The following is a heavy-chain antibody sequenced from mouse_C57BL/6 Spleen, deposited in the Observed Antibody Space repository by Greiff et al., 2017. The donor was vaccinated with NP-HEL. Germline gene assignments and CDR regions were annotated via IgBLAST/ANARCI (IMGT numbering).Heavy chain of an antibody. Sequence: VQLQQSGPELVKPGASVKISCKASGYAFSSSWMNWVKQRPGKGLEWIGRIYPGDGDTNYNGKFKGKATLTADKSSSTAYMQLSSLTSEDSAVYFRARGDYDYDYFDYWGQGTTLTVSS. J-gene: IGHJ2*01. D-gene: IGHD2-4*01. CDR3: ARGDYDYDYFDY. CDR2: IYPGDGDT. CDR1: GYAFSSSW. V-gene: IGHV1-82*01.